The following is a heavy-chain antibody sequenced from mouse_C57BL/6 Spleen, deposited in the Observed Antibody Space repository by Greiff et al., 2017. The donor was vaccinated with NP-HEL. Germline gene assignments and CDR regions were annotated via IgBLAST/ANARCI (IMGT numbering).Heavy chain of an antibody. CDR1: GFTFSSYG. J-gene: IGHJ2*01. CDR3: AREGNLYYFDY. CDR2: ISSGGSYT. V-gene: IGHV5-6*01. Sequence: VQLKESGGDLVKPGGSLKLSCAASGFTFSSYGMSWVRQTPDKGLEWVATISSGGSYTYYPDSVTGRFTISRDNAKNTLYLQMSSVKSEDTAMYYCAREGNLYYFDYWGQGTTLTVSS.